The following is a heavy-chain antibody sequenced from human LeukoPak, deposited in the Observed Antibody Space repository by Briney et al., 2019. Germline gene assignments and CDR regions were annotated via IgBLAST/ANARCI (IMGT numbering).Heavy chain of an antibody. J-gene: IGHJ5*02. CDR3: AXXXXXXXXXXXXP. Sequence: GESLKISCKGSGYSFISHWVGWVRQMPGKGLEWMGIIYPGDSDTRYSPSFQGQXTISADKSISTAYLQWSSLKASDIAMYYCAXXXXXXXXXXXXPXGQGTLVTVSX. CDR2: IYPGDSDT. V-gene: IGHV5-51*01. CDR1: GYSFISHW.